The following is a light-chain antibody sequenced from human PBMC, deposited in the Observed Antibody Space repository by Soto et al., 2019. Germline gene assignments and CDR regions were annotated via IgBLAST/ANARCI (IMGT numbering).Light chain of an antibody. J-gene: IGKJ5*01. CDR3: HQYHNWPMT. CDR1: QSVSSN. CDR2: GPS. Sequence: EIVMTQSPATLSVSPGERATVSCRASQSVSSNLAWYQQRPGQVPRLLIYGPSIRATGIPDRFRGSGSGTKFTLTFSSLHSEDFAVYYCHQYHNWPMTLGQGTRLEIK. V-gene: IGKV3-15*01.